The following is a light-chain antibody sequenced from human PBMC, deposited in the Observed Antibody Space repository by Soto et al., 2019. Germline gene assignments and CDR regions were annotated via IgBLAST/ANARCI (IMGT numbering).Light chain of an antibody. V-gene: IGKV3-20*01. Sequence: EIVLTQSPGTLSLSPGERATLSCRASQSVSSIWLAWYQQKPGQAPRLLIYGASSRATGIPDRFSGSGSGTDFTLTISRLEPEDFAVYYCQQYVTSPRITFGGGTKVEIK. J-gene: IGKJ4*01. CDR2: GAS. CDR1: QSVSSIW. CDR3: QQYVTSPRIT.